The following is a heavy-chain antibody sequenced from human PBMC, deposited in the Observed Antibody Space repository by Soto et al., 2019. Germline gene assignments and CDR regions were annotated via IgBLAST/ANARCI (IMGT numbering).Heavy chain of an antibody. CDR1: GGTFSSYA. Sequence: QVQLVQSGAEVKKPGSSVKVSCKASGGTFSSYAISWVRQAPGHGLEWMGGIITSFGTANYAQKFQGRVMITADESTSTAVMELSSLRYEDTAVYHSARSLPHDYGDYGWCDPWGKGTLVTVAT. J-gene: IGHJ5*02. D-gene: IGHD4-17*01. CDR2: IITSFGTA. CDR3: ARSLPHDYGDYGWCDP. V-gene: IGHV1-69*01.